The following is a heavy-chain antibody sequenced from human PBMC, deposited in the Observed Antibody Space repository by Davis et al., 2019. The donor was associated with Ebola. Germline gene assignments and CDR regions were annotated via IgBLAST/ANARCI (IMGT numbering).Heavy chain of an antibody. CDR2: VSYDVSNR. Sequence: GESLKISCAASGFSFSGYAMHWVRQAPGKGLEWVAVVSYDVSNRYYADSVKGRFTISRDNSKKTLYLQMDGLRVEDTAVYYCASGLDYWGQGSLVTVSS. CDR1: GFSFSGYA. V-gene: IGHV3-30-3*01. CDR3: ASGLDY. J-gene: IGHJ4*02.